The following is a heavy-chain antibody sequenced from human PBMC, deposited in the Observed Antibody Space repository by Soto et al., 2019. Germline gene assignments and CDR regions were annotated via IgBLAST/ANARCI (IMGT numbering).Heavy chain of an antibody. CDR2: INHSGST. V-gene: IGHV4-34*01. CDR1: GGSFSGYY. J-gene: IGHJ4*02. D-gene: IGHD2-2*02. CDR3: ARGRSRYCSSTSCYKFDY. Sequence: SETLSLTCAVYGGSFSGYYWSWSRQPPGKGLEWIGEINHSGSTNYNPSLKRRVTISVDTSKNQFSLKLSSVTAADTAVYYCARGRSRYCSSTSCYKFDYWGQGTLVTVSS.